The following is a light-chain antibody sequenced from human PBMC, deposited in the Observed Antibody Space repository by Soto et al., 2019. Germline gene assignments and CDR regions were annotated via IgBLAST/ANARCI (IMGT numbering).Light chain of an antibody. V-gene: IGLV2-14*01. Sequence: QSVLPQPASVSGSPGQSITISCTGTSSDVGGYNYVSWYQQHPGKAPKLMIYDVSIRPSGVSNRFSGSKSGNTASLTISGLQAEDDADYYCSSYTSSSTLDVFGTGTKVTVL. CDR3: SSYTSSSTLDV. CDR1: SSDVGGYNY. J-gene: IGLJ1*01. CDR2: DVS.